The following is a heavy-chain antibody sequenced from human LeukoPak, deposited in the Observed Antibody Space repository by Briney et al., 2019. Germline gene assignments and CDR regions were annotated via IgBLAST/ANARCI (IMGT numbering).Heavy chain of an antibody. Sequence: PGGSLRLSCAASGFTFSDAWMTWVRQAPGRGLEWVGRIKSKTDGGTTDYAAPVRGRFTISRDDSKTTLYLHMNSLKAEDTAVYYCATVYYNYGYNFWGQGVLVTVSS. D-gene: IGHD5-18*01. CDR2: IKSKTDGGTT. J-gene: IGHJ4*02. V-gene: IGHV3-15*01. CDR1: GFTFSDAW. CDR3: ATVYYNYGYNF.